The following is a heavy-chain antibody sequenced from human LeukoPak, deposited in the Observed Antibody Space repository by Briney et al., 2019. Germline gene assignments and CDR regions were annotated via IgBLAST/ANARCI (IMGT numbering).Heavy chain of an antibody. Sequence: PSETLSLTCTVSGGSISSSSYYWGWIRQPPGKGLEWIGSIYYSGSTYYNPSLKSRVTISVDTSKNQFSLKLSSVTAADTAVYYCARASYSNYGAGSGPALDYWGQGTLVTVSS. CDR1: GGSISSSSYY. D-gene: IGHD4-11*01. J-gene: IGHJ4*02. CDR3: ARASYSNYGAGSGPALDY. V-gene: IGHV4-39*07. CDR2: IYYSGST.